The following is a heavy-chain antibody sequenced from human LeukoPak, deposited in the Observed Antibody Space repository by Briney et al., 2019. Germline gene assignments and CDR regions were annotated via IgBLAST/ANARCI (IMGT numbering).Heavy chain of an antibody. CDR2: IYTSGST. CDR3: ARDQPRYFDWLLPNWFDP. J-gene: IGHJ5*02. V-gene: IGHV4-4*07. CDR1: GGSISSYY. Sequence: SETLSLTCTVSGGSISSYYWSWIRQPAGKGLEWIGRIYTSGSTNHNPSLKSRVTMSVDTSKNQFSLKLSSVTAADTAVYYCARDQPRYFDWLLPNWFDPWGQGTLVTVSS. D-gene: IGHD3-9*01.